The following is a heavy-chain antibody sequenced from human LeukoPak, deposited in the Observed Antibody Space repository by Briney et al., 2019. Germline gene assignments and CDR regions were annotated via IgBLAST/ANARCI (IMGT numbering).Heavy chain of an antibody. CDR1: GGSISRNSYY. J-gene: IGHJ4*02. CDR3: ARPGGDRIYSSFDY. V-gene: IGHV4-39*01. Sequence: PSETLSLTCTGSGGSISRNSYYWGWIRQPPGKGLEWIGSINYSGSTYYNPSHKSRVTISVDTSKNQFSLKLSSVTAADTAVYYCARPGGDRIYSSFDYWGQGTLVTVSS. D-gene: IGHD6-13*01. CDR2: INYSGST.